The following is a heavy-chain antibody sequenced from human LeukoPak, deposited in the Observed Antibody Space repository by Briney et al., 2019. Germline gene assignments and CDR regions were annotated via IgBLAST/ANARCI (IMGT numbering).Heavy chain of an antibody. CDR2: ISGSGAST. CDR1: GSSFSGYA. V-gene: IGHV3-23*01. Sequence: GGSLRLSCEASGSSFSGYAMSWVRQAPGRGLKWVSSISGSGASTFYADSVKGRFTISRDNSKNTLYLQMNSLGAEDTAVYYCAKDLRGYNYGYLTDWGQGTLVTVSS. J-gene: IGHJ4*02. D-gene: IGHD5-18*01. CDR3: AKDLRGYNYGYLTD.